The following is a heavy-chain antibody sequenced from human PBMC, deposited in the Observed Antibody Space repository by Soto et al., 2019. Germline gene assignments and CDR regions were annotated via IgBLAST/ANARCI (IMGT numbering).Heavy chain of an antibody. CDR1: GFTFSSYT. Sequence: GGSLRLSCAASGFTFSSYTMKWVRQAPGRGLEWVSSISSSGNYIFYADSVKGRFTISRDNAKNSMFLQMNSLRAEDTAVYYCARSEPFDYSGKGTLVTVSS. J-gene: IGHJ4*02. CDR2: ISSSGNYI. CDR3: ARSEPFDY. V-gene: IGHV3-21*01.